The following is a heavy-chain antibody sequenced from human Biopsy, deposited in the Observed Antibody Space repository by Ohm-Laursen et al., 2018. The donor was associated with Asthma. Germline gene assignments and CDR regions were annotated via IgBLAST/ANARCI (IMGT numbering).Heavy chain of an antibody. Sequence: GSLRLSCSASGFSLSDYYMSWIRQAPGKGLEWASYISWSSSYTNYADPVKGRFTISRDNAKNSLFLQMNSLRAEDTAVYYCARGGSRDLWGTYRYPWDYWGQGTLVTVSS. D-gene: IGHD3-16*02. J-gene: IGHJ4*02. CDR1: GFSLSDYY. CDR2: ISWSSSYT. CDR3: ARGGSRDLWGTYRYPWDY. V-gene: IGHV3-11*06.